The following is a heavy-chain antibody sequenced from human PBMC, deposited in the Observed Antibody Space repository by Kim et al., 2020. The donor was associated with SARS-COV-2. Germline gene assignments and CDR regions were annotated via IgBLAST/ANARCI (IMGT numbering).Heavy chain of an antibody. Sequence: SETLSLTCTVSGGSISSYYWSWIRQPPGKGLEWIGYIYYSGSTNYNPSLKSRVTISVDTSKNQFSLKLSSVTAADTAVYYCARDEVRVRGVFYYYYGMDVWGQGTTVTVSS. CDR2: IYYSGST. V-gene: IGHV4-59*01. CDR3: ARDEVRVRGVFYYYYGMDV. CDR1: GGSISSYY. D-gene: IGHD3-10*01. J-gene: IGHJ6*02.